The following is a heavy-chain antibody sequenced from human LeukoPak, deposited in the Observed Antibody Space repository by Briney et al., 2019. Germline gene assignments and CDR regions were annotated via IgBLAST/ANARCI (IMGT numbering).Heavy chain of an antibody. Sequence: SVKDSCKASGGTFSSYAISWVRQAPGQGLEWMGRIIPILGIANYAQKFQGRVTITADKSTSTAYMELSSLRSEDTAVYYCARDYYDSSGSNIYYYYYGMDVWGQGTTVTVSS. CDR3: ARDYYDSSGSNIYYYYYGMDV. V-gene: IGHV1-69*04. CDR2: IIPILGIA. D-gene: IGHD3-22*01. J-gene: IGHJ6*02. CDR1: GGTFSSYA.